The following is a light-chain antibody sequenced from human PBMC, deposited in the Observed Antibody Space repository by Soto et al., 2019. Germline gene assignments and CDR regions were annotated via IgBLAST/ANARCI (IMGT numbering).Light chain of an antibody. J-gene: IGKJ5*01. CDR2: GAS. Sequence: EIVLTQSPGTLSLSPGERATLSCRASQSVSSSYLGWYQQKPGQAPRLIIYGASSRATGVPDRFSGSGSGTDFPLTIRRLDPEAFAVYYCQQYGTLITFGQGTRLEIK. V-gene: IGKV3-20*01. CDR3: QQYGTLIT. CDR1: QSVSSSY.